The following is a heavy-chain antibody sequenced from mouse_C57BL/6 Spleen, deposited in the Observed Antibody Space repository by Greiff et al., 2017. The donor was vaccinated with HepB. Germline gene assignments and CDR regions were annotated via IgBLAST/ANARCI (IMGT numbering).Heavy chain of an antibody. CDR2: IDPKSGGT. Sequence: QVQLKQPGAELVKPGASVKLSCKASGYTFTSYWMHWVKQRPGRGLEWIGRIDPKSGGTKYNEKFKSKATLTVDKHSSTAYMQLSSLTSDDSAVYYCARDHYGSSPFDYWGQGTTLTVSS. J-gene: IGHJ2*01. CDR1: GYTFTSYW. V-gene: IGHV1-72*01. CDR3: ARDHYGSSPFDY. D-gene: IGHD1-1*01.